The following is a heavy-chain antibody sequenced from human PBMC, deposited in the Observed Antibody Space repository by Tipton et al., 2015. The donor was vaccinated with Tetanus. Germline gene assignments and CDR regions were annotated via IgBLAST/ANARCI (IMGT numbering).Heavy chain of an antibody. Sequence: QVQLVQSGAEVKKPGASVKVSCKASGYTFTGYYIYWVRQAPGQGLEWMGWIDPNSGGTVYAQKFQGRVTMTRDTSISTAYMELRSRRSDDTAVYYCARDRGDYIYYGMDVWGPGTSVTVS. CDR3: ARDRGDYIYYGMDV. CDR1: GYTFTGYY. V-gene: IGHV1-2*02. CDR2: IDPNSGGT. J-gene: IGHJ6*02. D-gene: IGHD3-22*01.